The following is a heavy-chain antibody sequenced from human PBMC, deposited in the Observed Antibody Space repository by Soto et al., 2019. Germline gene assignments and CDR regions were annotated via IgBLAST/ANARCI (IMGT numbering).Heavy chain of an antibody. D-gene: IGHD1-1*01. CDR3: ARVERGTATTVVDAFDI. CDR2: ICYSGST. CDR1: GGSISSGDYY. V-gene: IGHV4-30-4*01. J-gene: IGHJ3*02. Sequence: SETLSLTCTVSGGSISSGDYYWSWIRQPPGKGLEWIGYICYSGSTYFNPSLKSRVTISVDTSKNQFSLKMSSVTAADTALYYCARVERGTATTVVDAFDIWGPGTMVTVSS.